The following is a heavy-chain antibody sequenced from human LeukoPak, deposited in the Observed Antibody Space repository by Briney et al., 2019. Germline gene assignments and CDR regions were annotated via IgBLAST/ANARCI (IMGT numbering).Heavy chain of an antibody. CDR3: ARGAASRQELCDY. V-gene: IGHV3-33*01. CDR2: IWYDGSEK. J-gene: IGHJ4*02. CDR1: GFTFSSHG. Sequence: GGSLRLSCAASGFTFSSHGMHWVRQAPGKGLEWVAVIWYDGSEKYYADSVKGRFTISRDNSKNTLFLQMNSLRAEDTAVYYCARGAASRQELCDYWGQGTLVTVSS. D-gene: IGHD2-21*01.